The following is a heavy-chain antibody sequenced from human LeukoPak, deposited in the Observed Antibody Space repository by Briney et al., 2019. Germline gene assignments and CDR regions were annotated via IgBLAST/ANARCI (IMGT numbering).Heavy chain of an antibody. CDR2: IIPILGIA. J-gene: IGHJ5*02. CDR3: ARHCSSTSCYGRGGWFDP. CDR1: VCTFSSYT. D-gene: IGHD2-2*01. Sequence: WASVNVSCKASVCTFSSYTIIWVRQAPGQGLEWMGRIIPILGIANYAQKFQGRVTITADKSTSTAYMELSSLRSEDTAVYYCARHCSSTSCYGRGGWFDPWGQGTLVTVSS. V-gene: IGHV1-69*02.